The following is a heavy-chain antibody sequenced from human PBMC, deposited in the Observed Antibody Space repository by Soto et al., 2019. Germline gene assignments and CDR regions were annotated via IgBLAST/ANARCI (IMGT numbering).Heavy chain of an antibody. Sequence: ASLKLSCKSSGYTFTGYYIHWVRQAPGQGLEWMGWINPNSGGTNYAQKFQGWVTMTRDTSISTAYMELSRLRSDDTAVYYCARVLGGTTGTYYYYGMDVWGQGTTVTVSS. CDR3: ARVLGGTTGTYYYYGMDV. CDR2: INPNSGGT. V-gene: IGHV1-2*04. J-gene: IGHJ6*02. CDR1: GYTFTGYY. D-gene: IGHD1-1*01.